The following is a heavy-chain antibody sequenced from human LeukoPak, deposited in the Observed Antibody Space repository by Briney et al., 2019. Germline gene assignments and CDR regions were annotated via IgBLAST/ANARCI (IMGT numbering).Heavy chain of an antibody. Sequence: GGSLRLSCAASGFTFSNAWMSWVRQAPGKGLEWVGRIKSKTDGGTTDYAAPVKGRFTISRDDSKNTLYLQMNSLKTEDTAVYYCTTGYSSGWAYAFDIWGQGTMVTVSS. CDR3: TTGYSSGWAYAFDI. CDR1: GFTFSNAW. D-gene: IGHD6-19*01. V-gene: IGHV3-15*01. J-gene: IGHJ3*02. CDR2: IKSKTDGGTT.